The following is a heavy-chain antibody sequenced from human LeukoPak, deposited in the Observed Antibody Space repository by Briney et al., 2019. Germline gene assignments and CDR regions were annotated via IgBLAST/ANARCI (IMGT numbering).Heavy chain of an antibody. CDR1: GDSIRIYY. J-gene: IGHJ4*01. V-gene: IGHV4-59*08. D-gene: IGHD5-12*01. Sequence: SETLSLTCTVSGDSIRIYYWNWIRRPPGNGLEWIGYIYYTGSTSYNPSLKSRVTISLDTSKSQFSLRLTSVTAADTAVYYCTSHGSSGHDPLTWGQGTLVTVSS. CDR2: IYYTGST. CDR3: TSHGSSGHDPLT.